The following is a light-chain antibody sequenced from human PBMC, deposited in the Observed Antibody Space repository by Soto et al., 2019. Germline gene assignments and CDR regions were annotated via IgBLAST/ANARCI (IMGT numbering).Light chain of an antibody. J-gene: IGKJ3*01. Sequence: EIQMTQSPSSLSASVGDRVTITCRASQGISNYLAWYQQKPGKVPQVLIYAASTLQSGVPSRFSGSGSGTDFTLTISSLQPEDVATYYCQKYNSSSFTFGPGTKVDIK. V-gene: IGKV1-27*01. CDR2: AAS. CDR1: QGISNY. CDR3: QKYNSSSFT.